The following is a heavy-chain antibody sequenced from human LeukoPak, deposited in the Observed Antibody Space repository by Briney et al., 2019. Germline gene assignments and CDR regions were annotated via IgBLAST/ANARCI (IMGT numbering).Heavy chain of an antibody. V-gene: IGHV3-30*18. D-gene: IGHD6-6*01. CDR1: GFTFSSYG. CDR2: ISYDGSNK. J-gene: IGHJ4*02. Sequence: GRSLGLSCAASGFTFSSYGMHWVSHAPGKGLEWVAVISYDGSNKYYADSVKGRFTISRDNSKNTLYLQMNSLRAEDTAVYYCAKDRGYSSSSYFDYWGQGTLVTVSS. CDR3: AKDRGYSSSSYFDY.